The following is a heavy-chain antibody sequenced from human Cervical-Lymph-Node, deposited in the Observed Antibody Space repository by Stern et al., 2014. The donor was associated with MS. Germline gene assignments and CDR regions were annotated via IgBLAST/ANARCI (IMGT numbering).Heavy chain of an antibody. CDR3: ARGSLATVTTQFDY. CDR2: INAGNGNT. CDR1: GYTFTSYA. D-gene: IGHD4-17*01. Sequence: QVQLVQSGAEVKKPGASVKVSCKASGYTFTSYAMHWVRQAPGQRLEWMGWINAGNGNTKYSQKFQGRVTITRDTSASTAYMELSSLRSEDTAVYYCARGSLATVTTQFDYWGQGTLVTVSS. V-gene: IGHV1-3*01. J-gene: IGHJ4*02.